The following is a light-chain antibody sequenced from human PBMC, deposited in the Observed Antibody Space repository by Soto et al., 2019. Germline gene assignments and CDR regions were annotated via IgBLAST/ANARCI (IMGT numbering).Light chain of an antibody. J-gene: IGKJ4*01. CDR1: QSVTTN. V-gene: IGKV3-15*01. Sequence: EVVMTQSPATLSVSPGERVTFSCRASQSVTTNLAWYQHKPGQSPRLLISDASTGASGIPPRFSGSGSGTEFILTIDRVQSADFVVYYCEQYDRWPVTFGGGTKVEIK. CDR3: EQYDRWPVT. CDR2: DAS.